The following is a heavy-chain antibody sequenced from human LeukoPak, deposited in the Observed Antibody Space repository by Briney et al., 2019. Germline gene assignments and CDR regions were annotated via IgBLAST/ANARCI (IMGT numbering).Heavy chain of an antibody. Sequence: PGGSLRLSCAASGFTFRTYWMNWVRQTPGKGLEWVASIKEDGSEKYHVDSVKGRFTISRDNAENSLYLQMNSLRVEDTAVYYCARALLLPILTNLNEHAFDLWGQGTMVTVSS. CDR2: IKEDGSEK. CDR1: GFTFRTYW. J-gene: IGHJ3*01. V-gene: IGHV3-7*01. CDR3: ARALLLPILTNLNEHAFDL. D-gene: IGHD3-9*01.